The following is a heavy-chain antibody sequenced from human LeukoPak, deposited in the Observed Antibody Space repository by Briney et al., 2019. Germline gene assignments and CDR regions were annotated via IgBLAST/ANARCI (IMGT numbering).Heavy chain of an antibody. D-gene: IGHD2-15*01. CDR2: IYYSGST. V-gene: IGHV4-59*01. CDR1: GGSISSYY. CDR3: ARLVVAAQAVDY. Sequence: ASETLSLTCTVSGGSISSYYWSWIRQPPGKGLEWIGYIYYSGSTNYNPSLKSRVTISVDTSKNQFSLKLSSVTAADTAVYYCARLVVAAQAVDYWGQGTLVTVSS. J-gene: IGHJ4*02.